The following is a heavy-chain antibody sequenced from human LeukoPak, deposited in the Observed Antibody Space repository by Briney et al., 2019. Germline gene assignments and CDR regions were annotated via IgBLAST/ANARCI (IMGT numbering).Heavy chain of an antibody. CDR1: GYTFTGYY. D-gene: IGHD2-2*01. Sequence: GASVKVSCKASGYTFTGYYMHWVRQAPGQGLEWMGWINPNSGGTNYAQKFQGRVTMTRDTSISTAYMELSRLRSDDTAVYYCARDPTRIVVVPAAPDYWGQGTLDTVSS. CDR3: ARDPTRIVVVPAAPDY. J-gene: IGHJ4*02. V-gene: IGHV1-2*02. CDR2: INPNSGGT.